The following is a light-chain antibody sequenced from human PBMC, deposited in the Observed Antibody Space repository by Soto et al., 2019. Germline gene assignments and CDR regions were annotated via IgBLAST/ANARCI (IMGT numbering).Light chain of an antibody. CDR2: GAS. V-gene: IGKV3-15*01. J-gene: IGKJ5*01. CDR1: RSVNSN. Sequence: EIVMTQSPCTLSLSPGEGATLSCRASRSVNSNYLAWYQMRPGQPPRLLIYGASTRATDIPARFSGSGSGTDFTLTISSLQSEDFAVYYCQQYNTWPPITVGQGTRLEIK. CDR3: QQYNTWPPIT.